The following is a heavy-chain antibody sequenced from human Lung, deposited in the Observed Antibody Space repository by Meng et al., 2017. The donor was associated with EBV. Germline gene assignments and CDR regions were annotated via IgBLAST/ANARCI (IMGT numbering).Heavy chain of an antibody. D-gene: IGHD1-14*01. CDR2: LIAVFDKT. CDR3: ARGRRNEPLFDY. CDR1: GYTFTSYY. J-gene: IGHJ4*02. Sequence: QVHLVQSGAGVKKPGASVKVSCKASGYTFTSYYMHWVRQAPGQGLEWMGGLIAVFDKTKAAPRFQDRVTFTADESTSTAYMELSSLTFDDTAVYFCARGRRNEPLFDYWGQGTLVTVSS. V-gene: IGHV1-46*01.